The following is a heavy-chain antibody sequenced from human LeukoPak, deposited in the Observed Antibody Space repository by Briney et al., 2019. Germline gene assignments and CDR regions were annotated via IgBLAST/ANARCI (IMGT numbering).Heavy chain of an antibody. CDR2: ISGSGGST. Sequence: PGGSLRLSCAASGFTFSSYAMSWVRRAPGKGLEWVSAISGSGGSTYYADSVKGRFTISRDNSKNTLYLQMNSLRAEDTAVYYCAKDLIQWELRPFDDAFVDAFDIWGQGTMVTVSS. J-gene: IGHJ3*02. D-gene: IGHD1-26*01. CDR1: GFTFSSYA. CDR3: AKDLIQWELRPFDDAFVDAFDI. V-gene: IGHV3-23*01.